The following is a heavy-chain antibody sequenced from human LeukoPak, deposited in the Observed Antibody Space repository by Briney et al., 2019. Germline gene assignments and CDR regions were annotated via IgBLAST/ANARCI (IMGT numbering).Heavy chain of an antibody. CDR3: AKGSLSLMGVFDY. Sequence: GGSLRLSCAASGITFSNCAMSWVRQAPGKGLEWVSSITDSGDKIYYLDSVKGRFTISRDNSKNTLDLQMNSLRADDTAVYYCAKGSLSLMGVFDYWGQGTLVTVSS. D-gene: IGHD2-8*01. V-gene: IGHV3-23*01. CDR1: GITFSNCA. J-gene: IGHJ4*02. CDR2: ITDSGDKI.